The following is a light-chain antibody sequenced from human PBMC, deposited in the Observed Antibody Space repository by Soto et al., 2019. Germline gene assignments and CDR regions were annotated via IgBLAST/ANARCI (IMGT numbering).Light chain of an antibody. Sequence: HSVLTQRPSASGSPGHSVAISFTGTSSDVGGYNYVSWYQQHPGKAPKLMIYEVNKRPSGVPDRFSGSKSGNTASLTVSGLQAEDEADYYCSSYAGSSNVFGTGTKVTVL. V-gene: IGLV2-8*01. J-gene: IGLJ1*01. CDR1: SSDVGGYNY. CDR3: SSYAGSSNV. CDR2: EVN.